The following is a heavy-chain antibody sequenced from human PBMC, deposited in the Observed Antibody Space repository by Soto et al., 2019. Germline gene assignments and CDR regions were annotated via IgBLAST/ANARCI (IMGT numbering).Heavy chain of an antibody. CDR3: ARDLTALVGSQYGMDV. CDR1: GFTFSTYA. J-gene: IGHJ6*02. CDR2: MSYDGSDK. D-gene: IGHD5-18*01. V-gene: IGHV3-30-3*01. Sequence: GGSLRLSCAASGFTFSTYAMNWVRQAPGKGLEWVAVMSYDGSDKYYADSVKGRFTISRDNSKNTLYLQMDRLKAEDTAIYYCARDLTALVGSQYGMDVWGQGTTVTVSS.